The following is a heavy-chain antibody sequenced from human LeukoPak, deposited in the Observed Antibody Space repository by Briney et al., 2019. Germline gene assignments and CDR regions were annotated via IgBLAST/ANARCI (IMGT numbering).Heavy chain of an antibody. V-gene: IGHV3-23*01. CDR3: AKDISVAGTSGLDY. J-gene: IGHJ4*02. Sequence: GGSLRLSCAASGFTFSSYAMSWVRQAPGKGLEWVSAISGSGGSTYYADSVEGRFTISRDNSKNTLYLQMNSLRAEDTAVYYCAKDISVAGTSGLDYWGQGTLVTVSS. D-gene: IGHD6-19*01. CDR2: ISGSGGST. CDR1: GFTFSSYA.